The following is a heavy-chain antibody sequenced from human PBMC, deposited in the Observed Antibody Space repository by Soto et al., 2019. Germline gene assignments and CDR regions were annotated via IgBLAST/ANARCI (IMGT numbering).Heavy chain of an antibody. CDR1: GFTFSDYY. CDR2: ISSSGSTI. CDR3: ARDYYYDSSGYYYSYYYYGMDV. D-gene: IGHD3-22*01. J-gene: IGHJ6*02. Sequence: GGSLRLSCGASGFTFSDYYMGWIRQAPGKGLEWVSYISSSGSTIYYADSVKGRFTISRDNAKNSLYLQMNSLRAEDTAVYYCARDYYYDSSGYYYSYYYYGMDVWGQGTTVTVSS. V-gene: IGHV3-11*01.